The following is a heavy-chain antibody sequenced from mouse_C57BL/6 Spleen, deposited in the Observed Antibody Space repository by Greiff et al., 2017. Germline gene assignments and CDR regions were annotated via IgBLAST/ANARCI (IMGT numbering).Heavy chain of an antibody. CDR1: GYSITSGYD. Sequence: DVQLQESGPGMVKPSQSLSLTCTVTGYSITSGYDWHWIRHFPGNNLEWMGYISYSGSTNYNPSLKSRISITHDTSKNHFFLKLNSVTTEDTATYYCASIYYDYGFAYWGQGTLVTVSA. D-gene: IGHD2-4*01. CDR2: ISYSGST. CDR3: ASIYYDYGFAY. V-gene: IGHV3-1*01. J-gene: IGHJ3*01.